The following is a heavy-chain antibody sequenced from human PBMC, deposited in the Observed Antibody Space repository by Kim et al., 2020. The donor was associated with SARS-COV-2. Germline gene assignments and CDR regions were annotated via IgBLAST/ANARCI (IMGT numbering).Heavy chain of an antibody. J-gene: IGHJ3*02. CDR1: GGSISSSNW. Sequence: SETLSLTCAVSGGSISSSNWWSWVRQPPGKGLEWIGEIYHSGSTNYNPSLKSRVTISVDKSKNQFSLKLSSVTAADTAVYYCASSSSPQVEGDYIPGAFDIWGQGTMVTVSS. CDR3: ASSSSPQVEGDYIPGAFDI. V-gene: IGHV4-4*02. CDR2: IYHSGST. D-gene: IGHD2-2*01.